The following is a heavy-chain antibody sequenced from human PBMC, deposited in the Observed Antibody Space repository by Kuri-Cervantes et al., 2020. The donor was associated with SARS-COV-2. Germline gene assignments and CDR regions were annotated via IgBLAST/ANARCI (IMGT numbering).Heavy chain of an antibody. Sequence: SETLSLTCTVSGGSVSSGSYYWSWIRQPPGKGLEWIGYIYYSGSTNYNPSLKSRVTISVDTSKNQFSLKLSSVTAADTAVYYCAGAKYYYDSSGYYYVEGWFDPWGQGTLVTVSS. J-gene: IGHJ5*02. D-gene: IGHD3-22*01. V-gene: IGHV4-61*01. CDR1: GGSVSSGSYY. CDR3: AGAKYYYDSSGYYYVEGWFDP. CDR2: IYYSGST.